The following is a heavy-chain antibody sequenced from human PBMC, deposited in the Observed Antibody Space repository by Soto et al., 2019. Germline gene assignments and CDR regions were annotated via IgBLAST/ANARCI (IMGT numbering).Heavy chain of an antibody. D-gene: IGHD5-12*01. V-gene: IGHV4-39*07. CDR2: IYYSGST. Sequence: SETLSLTCTVSGGSISSSSYYWGWIRQPPGKGLEWIGSIYYSGSTYYNPSLKSRVTISVDTSKNQFSLKLSSVTAADTAVDYCAREGLGRNHDAFDIWGQGTMVTVSS. J-gene: IGHJ3*02. CDR3: AREGLGRNHDAFDI. CDR1: GGSISSSSYY.